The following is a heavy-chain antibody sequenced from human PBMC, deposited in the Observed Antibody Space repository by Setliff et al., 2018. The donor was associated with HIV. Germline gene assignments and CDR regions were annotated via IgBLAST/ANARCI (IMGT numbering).Heavy chain of an antibody. CDR3: ARGVPLLPPRN. D-gene: IGHD1-26*01. CDR2: IHTSGST. Sequence: SETLSLTCTVSGDSIGYYYWSWIRQPAGRGLEWMGRIHTSGSTNYNPSLTSRVTLSVDTSKNQFFLKLTSLSAADTAVYYCARGVPLLPPRNWGQGALVTVSS. V-gene: IGHV4-4*07. CDR1: GDSIGYYY. J-gene: IGHJ4*02.